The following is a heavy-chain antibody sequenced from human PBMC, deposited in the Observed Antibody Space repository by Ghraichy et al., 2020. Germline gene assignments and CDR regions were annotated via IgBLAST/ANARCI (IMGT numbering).Heavy chain of an antibody. CDR1: GYTFTDYY. V-gene: IGHV1-2*02. J-gene: IGHJ5*02. CDR3: ARVGCSGSHCYGWFDP. Sequence: ASVKVSCKASGYTFTDYYMHWVRQAPGQGLEWMGWINPNSGDTNYAQKFQGRVTMTRDTSISTAYMELSRLRSDDTAVYYCARVGCSGSHCYGWFDPWGQGTLVTVSS. CDR2: INPNSGDT. D-gene: IGHD2-15*01.